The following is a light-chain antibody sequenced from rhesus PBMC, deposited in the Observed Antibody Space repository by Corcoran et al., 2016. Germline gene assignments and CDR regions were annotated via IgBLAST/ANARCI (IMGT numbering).Light chain of an antibody. CDR2: KAS. CDR3: QQYSSRPLT. J-gene: IGKJ4*01. Sequence: DIQMTQSPSSLSASVGDTVTITCRASQGISSWLAWYQQKPGKAPKLLIYKASSLQSGVPSGFSGRGSGTDFTLTISSLQFEDFATYYCQQYSSRPLTFGGGTKVEL. CDR1: QGISSW. V-gene: IGKV1-22*01.